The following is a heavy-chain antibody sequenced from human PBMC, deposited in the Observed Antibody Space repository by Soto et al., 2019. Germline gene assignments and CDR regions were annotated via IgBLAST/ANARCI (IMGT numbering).Heavy chain of an antibody. CDR1: GFTFSKFA. CDR2: ISGSEDIT. CDR3: AKDIAAGQGYRIFDS. J-gene: IGHJ4*02. D-gene: IGHD5-18*01. Sequence: VQLLESGGTSVRPGGSLRLSCAASGFTFSKFAMSWVRQAPGKGLEWVSTISGSEDITFNADSVKGRFTTSRDNSKNTLFVQMDSLRVEDTAVYYCAKDIAAGQGYRIFDSWGQGTLVTVSS. V-gene: IGHV3-23*01.